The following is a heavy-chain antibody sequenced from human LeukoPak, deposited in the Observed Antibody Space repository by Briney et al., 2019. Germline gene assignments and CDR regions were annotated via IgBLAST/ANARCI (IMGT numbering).Heavy chain of an antibody. V-gene: IGHV1-69*05. CDR2: IIPVFYTP. CDR3: VRTHSNYGGYYYFYHMDV. J-gene: IGHJ6*03. D-gene: IGHD4-11*01. Sequence: ASVKVSCKASGDTLSKYAISWVRQAPGQGLEWMGGIIPVFYTPHYAQRFQGRVSITTDESTSTVYMELSSLRSEDSAVYYCVRTHSNYGGYYYFYHMDVWGKGTTVIVSS. CDR1: GDTLSKYA.